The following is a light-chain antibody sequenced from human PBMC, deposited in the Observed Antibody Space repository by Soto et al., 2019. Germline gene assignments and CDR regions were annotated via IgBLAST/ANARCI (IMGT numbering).Light chain of an antibody. CDR1: NSNTGAGYD. J-gene: IGLJ3*02. CDR3: QSYDTSLNDWV. CDR2: GNY. V-gene: IGLV1-40*01. Sequence: QSVLTQPPSVSGAPGQRVTISCTGSNSNTGAGYDVHWYQQFPGMAPKLLIFGNYERPSGVPDRFSGSKSGASASPAISGLQTEDEADYYCQSYDTSLNDWVFGGGTKLTVL.